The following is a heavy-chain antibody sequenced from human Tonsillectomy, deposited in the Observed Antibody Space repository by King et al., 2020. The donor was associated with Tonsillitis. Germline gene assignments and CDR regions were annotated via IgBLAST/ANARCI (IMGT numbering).Heavy chain of an antibody. V-gene: IGHV3-21*01. CDR1: GFTISSYS. J-gene: IGHJ3*02. CDR2: ISSSSSYI. Sequence: VQLVESGGGLVKPGGSLRLSCAASGFTISSYSMNWVRQAPGKGLEWVSSISSSSSYIYYADSVKGRFTISRDNAKNSLYLQMNSLRAEDTAVYYCASHLSHDAFDIWGQGTMVTVSS. CDR3: ASHLSHDAFDI.